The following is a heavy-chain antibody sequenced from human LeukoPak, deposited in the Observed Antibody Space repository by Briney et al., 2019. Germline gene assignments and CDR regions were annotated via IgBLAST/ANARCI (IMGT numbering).Heavy chain of an antibody. Sequence: GESLKISCKGSGYSFTSYWIGWVRQMPGKGLEWISYISSSGSNIYYADSLKGRFTISRDNAKNSLYLQTNSLRAEDTAVYYCARIGNLLSIEYWYFDLWGRGTLLTVSS. D-gene: IGHD1-14*01. V-gene: IGHV3-11*01. CDR3: ARIGNLLSIEYWYFDL. J-gene: IGHJ2*01. CDR1: GYSFTSYW. CDR2: ISSSGSNI.